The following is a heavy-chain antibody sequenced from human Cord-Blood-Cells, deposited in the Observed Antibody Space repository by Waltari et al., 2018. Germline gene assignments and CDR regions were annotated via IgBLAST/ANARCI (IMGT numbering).Heavy chain of an antibody. Sequence: QAPLVQSGAEVKKPGASVKVSCKASGYTLHGYDMHSVRQAPGQGLEWNRWINPKSGGKNYAQKFQGGVTMTRDTSISTAYMELSRLRSDDTAVYYCARDLLELDAFDIWGQGTMVTVSS. CDR1: GYTLHGYD. CDR2: INPKSGGK. D-gene: IGHD3-3*01. CDR3: ARDLLELDAFDI. V-gene: IGHV1-2*02. J-gene: IGHJ3*02.